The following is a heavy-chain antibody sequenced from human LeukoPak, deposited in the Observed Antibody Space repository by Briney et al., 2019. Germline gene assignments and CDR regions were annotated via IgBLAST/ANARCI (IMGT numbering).Heavy chain of an antibody. D-gene: IGHD2-21*01. CDR1: GFTFSSYA. Sequence: PGGSLRLSCAASGFTFSSYAMSWVRQAPGKGLEWVAVIWYDGSNKYYAVSVKGRFTISRDNSKNTLYLQMNSLRAEDTAVYYCARGDGYFDYWGQGTLVTVSS. CDR3: ARGDGYFDY. J-gene: IGHJ4*02. CDR2: IWYDGSNK. V-gene: IGHV3-33*08.